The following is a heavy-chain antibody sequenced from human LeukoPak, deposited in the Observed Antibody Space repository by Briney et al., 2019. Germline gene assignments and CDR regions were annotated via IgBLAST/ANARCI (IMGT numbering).Heavy chain of an antibody. CDR3: AKGYCSSTACWDYYYMDV. Sequence: GRSLRLSCTASGFTFSIYAMSWVRQPPGKGLEWVSVISGSAATTYYADSVKGRFTISRDNSKSTLYLQMNSLRAEDTAVYYCAKGYCSSTACWDYYYMDVWGKGTTVTVSS. CDR1: GFTFSIYA. J-gene: IGHJ6*03. CDR2: ISGSAATT. D-gene: IGHD2-2*01. V-gene: IGHV3-23*01.